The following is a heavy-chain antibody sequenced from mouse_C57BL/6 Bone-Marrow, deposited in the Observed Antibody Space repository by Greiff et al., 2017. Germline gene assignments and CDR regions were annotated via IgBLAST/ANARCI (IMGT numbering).Heavy chain of an antibody. CDR2: IGPEDGDT. CDR3: TKDYAMDY. CDR1: GFNIKDYY. J-gene: IGHJ4*01. Sequence: QLQQSGAELVRPGASVKLSCTASGFNIKDYYMHWVKQRPEQGLEWIGRIGPEDGDTEYAPKFQGKATITADTSSNTAYLQLSSLTSEDTAVYYCTKDYAMDYWGQGTSVTVSS. V-gene: IGHV14-1*01.